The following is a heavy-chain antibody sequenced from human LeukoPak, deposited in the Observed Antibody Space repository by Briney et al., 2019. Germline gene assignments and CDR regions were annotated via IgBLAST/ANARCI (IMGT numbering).Heavy chain of an antibody. Sequence: GGSLRLSCAASGFTFRSYAMNWVRQAPGKGLEWVSTITGSDDSTYYADSVTGRFTISRDNSKNTLYLQMNSLRAEDTAVYYCAKNYRGDYVWGSYRSGAFDIWGQGTMVTVSS. CDR1: GFTFRSYA. J-gene: IGHJ3*02. D-gene: IGHD3-16*02. CDR2: ITGSDDST. CDR3: AKNYRGDYVWGSYRSGAFDI. V-gene: IGHV3-23*01.